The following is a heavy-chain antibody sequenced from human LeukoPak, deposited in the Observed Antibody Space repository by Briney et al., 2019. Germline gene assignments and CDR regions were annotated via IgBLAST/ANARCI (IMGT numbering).Heavy chain of an antibody. CDR1: GYSISSGYY. CDR3: ARDHPSYDILTGYYAGSFDY. Sequence: PSETLSLTCAVSGYSISSGYYWGWIRQPPGKGLEWIGSIYHSGSTYYNPSLKSRVTISVDTSKNQFSLKLSSVTAADTAVYYCARDHPSYDILTGYYAGSFDYWGQGTLVTVSS. CDR2: IYHSGST. D-gene: IGHD3-9*01. J-gene: IGHJ4*02. V-gene: IGHV4-38-2*02.